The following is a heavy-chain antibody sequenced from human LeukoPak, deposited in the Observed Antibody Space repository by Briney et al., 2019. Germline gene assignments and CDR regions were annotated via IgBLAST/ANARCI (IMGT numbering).Heavy chain of an antibody. CDR1: GFTFSSYE. Sequence: GGSLRLSCAASGFTFSSYEMNWVRQAPGKGLEWVSYISSSGSPTYYADSVKGRFTISRDNAKNSLHLQMNSLRAEDTALYYCARDRGTTTVRSFDIWGQGTMVTVSS. J-gene: IGHJ3*02. D-gene: IGHD4-17*01. CDR2: ISSSGSPT. V-gene: IGHV3-48*03. CDR3: ARDRGTTTVRSFDI.